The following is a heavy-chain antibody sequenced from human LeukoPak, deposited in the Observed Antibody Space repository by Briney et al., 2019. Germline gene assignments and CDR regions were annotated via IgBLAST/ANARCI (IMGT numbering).Heavy chain of an antibody. V-gene: IGHV3-23*01. CDR3: AKPSSSWYFFFLGGDY. D-gene: IGHD6-13*01. CDR2: ISGSGGST. Sequence: GGSLRPSCAASGFTFSSYAMSWVRQAPGEGLEWVSAISGSGGSTYYADSVKGRFTISRDNSKNTLYLQMNSLRAEDTAVYYFAKPSSSWYFFFLGGDYWGQGTLVTVSS. CDR1: GFTFSSYA. J-gene: IGHJ4*02.